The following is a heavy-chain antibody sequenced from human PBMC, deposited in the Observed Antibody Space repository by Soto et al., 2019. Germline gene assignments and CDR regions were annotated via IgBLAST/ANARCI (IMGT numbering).Heavy chain of an antibody. Sequence: EVQLLESGGGLVQPGGSLRLSCAASGFTFTSSAMSWVRQAPGKGLEWVSAINGTGGGPYYSDSVKGRFTISRDNSKNTVYLQMNSLRVDDAAVYYCAKGSRDSRPYYFDCWGQGTLVTVSS. CDR2: INGTGGGP. D-gene: IGHD2-21*01. CDR3: AKGSRDSRPYYFDC. V-gene: IGHV3-23*01. J-gene: IGHJ4*02. CDR1: GFTFTSSA.